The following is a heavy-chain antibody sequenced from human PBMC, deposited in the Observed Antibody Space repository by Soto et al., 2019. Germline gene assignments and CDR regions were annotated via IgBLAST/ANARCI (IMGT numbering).Heavy chain of an antibody. D-gene: IGHD4-17*01. CDR3: AIKNHYGENSGVFDS. CDR1: GASISSSSYY. CDR2: IYYSGTA. V-gene: IGHV4-39*01. Sequence: QLQLLESGPRLLKPSETLSLTCSVSGASISSSSYYWGWIRQPPGKGLGWIGSIYYSGTAYYSPSLKSRVTISRDTSKKQFSLRLSSVTASDTAVYYCAIKNHYGENSGVFDSWVQGTLVAVSS. J-gene: IGHJ4*02.